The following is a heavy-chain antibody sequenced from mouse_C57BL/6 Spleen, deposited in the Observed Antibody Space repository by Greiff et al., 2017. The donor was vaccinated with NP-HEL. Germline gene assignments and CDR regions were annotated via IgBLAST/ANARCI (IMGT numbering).Heavy chain of an antibody. CDR2: INPGSGGT. Sequence: QVQLKESGAELVRPGTSVKVSCKASGYAFTNYLIEWVKQRPGQGLEWIGVINPGSGGTNYNEKFKGKATLTADKSSSTAYMQLSSLTSEDSAVYFCARGGDGNYVGTYFDYWGQGTTLTVSS. J-gene: IGHJ2*01. D-gene: IGHD2-1*01. CDR3: ARGGDGNYVGTYFDY. V-gene: IGHV1-54*01. CDR1: GYAFTNYL.